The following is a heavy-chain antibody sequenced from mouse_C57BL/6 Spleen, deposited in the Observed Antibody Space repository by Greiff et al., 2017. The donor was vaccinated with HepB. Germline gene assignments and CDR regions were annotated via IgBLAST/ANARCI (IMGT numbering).Heavy chain of an antibody. J-gene: IGHJ2*01. V-gene: IGHV5-4*01. D-gene: IGHD1-1*01. CDR3: ARDWVVATGFDY. CDR1: GFTFSSYA. Sequence: EVKVEESGGGLVKPGGSLKLSCAASGFTFSSYAMSWVRQTPEKRLEWVATISDGGSYTYYPDNVKGRFTISRDNAKNNLYLQMSHLKSEDTAMYYCARDWVVATGFDYWGQGTTLTVSS. CDR2: ISDGGSYT.